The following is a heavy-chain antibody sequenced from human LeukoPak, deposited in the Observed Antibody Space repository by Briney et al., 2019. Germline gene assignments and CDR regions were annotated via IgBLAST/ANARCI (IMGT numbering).Heavy chain of an antibody. Sequence: SETLSLTCTVSGASISSITYYWSWIRQPPGKGLEWIGYIYYSGSTYYNPSLKSRVTISVDTSKNQFSLKLSSVTAADTAVYYCARDLLNEGNHLDYWGQGTLVTVSS. CDR3: ARDLLNEGNHLDY. J-gene: IGHJ4*02. CDR2: IYYSGST. D-gene: IGHD4-23*01. CDR1: GASISSITYY. V-gene: IGHV4-30-4*01.